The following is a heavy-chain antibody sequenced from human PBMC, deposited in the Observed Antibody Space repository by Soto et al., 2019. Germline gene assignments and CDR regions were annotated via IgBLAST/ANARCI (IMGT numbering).Heavy chain of an antibody. J-gene: IGHJ6*04. CDR2: IQSGGPT. D-gene: IGHD2-15*01. V-gene: IGHV3-66*01. Sequence: EVHLVESGGGLVQPGGSLRLSCAASGFTVSSKYMSWVRQAPGKGLEWVSLIQSGGPTYYADSVKGRFTISRDTSENTLHLQMDILRAEDTAGYYCARDYVLCDGGSCYGVTVDVWGKGTTVTVAS. CDR3: ARDYVLCDGGSCYGVTVDV. CDR1: GFTVSSKY.